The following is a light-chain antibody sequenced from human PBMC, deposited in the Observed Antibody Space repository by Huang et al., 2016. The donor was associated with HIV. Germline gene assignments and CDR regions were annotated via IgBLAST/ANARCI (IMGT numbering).Light chain of an antibody. CDR3: QQRSAWPLT. CDR2: DAS. Sequence: EIVLTQSPATLSLSPGERATLSFRPSQSVRTYLAWYQQKPGQAPRLLIYDASNRATGIRARFSGSGSGTDFTLTISNLQSEDFAVYYCQQRSAWPLTFGGGTKVEI. V-gene: IGKV3-11*01. J-gene: IGKJ4*01. CDR1: QSVRTY.